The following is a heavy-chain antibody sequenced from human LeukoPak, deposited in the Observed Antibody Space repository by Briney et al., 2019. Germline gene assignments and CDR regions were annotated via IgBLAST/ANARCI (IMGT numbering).Heavy chain of an antibody. V-gene: IGHV1-8*01. CDR3: ARAIAAAGSNWFDP. Sequence: ASVKVSCKAPGYTFTNYDMNWVRQATGQGLEWMGWMNPNSGNTGYAQKFQGRVTMTRNTSISTAYMELSSLRSEDTAVYYCARAIAAAGSNWFDPWGQGTLVTVSS. J-gene: IGHJ5*02. CDR2: MNPNSGNT. D-gene: IGHD6-13*01. CDR1: GYTFTNYD.